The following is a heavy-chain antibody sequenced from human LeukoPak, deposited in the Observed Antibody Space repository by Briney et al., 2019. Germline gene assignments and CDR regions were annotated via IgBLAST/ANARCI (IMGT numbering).Heavy chain of an antibody. J-gene: IGHJ6*03. D-gene: IGHD6-19*01. Sequence: GASVKVSCKASGYTFTGYYMHWVRQAPGQGLEWMGWINPNSGGTNYAQKFQGRVTMTRDTSISTAYMELSRLRSDDTAVYYCARDGSGAVAGTIYYYYYYMDVWGKGTTVTVSS. CDR1: GYTFTGYY. V-gene: IGHV1-2*02. CDR2: INPNSGGT. CDR3: ARDGSGAVAGTIYYYYYYMDV.